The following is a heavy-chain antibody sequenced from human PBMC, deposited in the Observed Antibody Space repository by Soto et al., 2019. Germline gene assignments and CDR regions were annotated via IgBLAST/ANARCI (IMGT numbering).Heavy chain of an antibody. CDR1: GYSFTAYS. D-gene: IGHD3-10*01. Sequence: GASVKVSCKASGYSFTAYSITWVRQAPGQGLEWMGWINPYNGDTNNAQKFQGRVTMTTDTSTSTAYMDLRSLRSDDTAVYYCARGGNWFDPWGQGTLVTVSS. CDR3: ARGGNWFDP. V-gene: IGHV1-18*01. J-gene: IGHJ5*02. CDR2: INPYNGDT.